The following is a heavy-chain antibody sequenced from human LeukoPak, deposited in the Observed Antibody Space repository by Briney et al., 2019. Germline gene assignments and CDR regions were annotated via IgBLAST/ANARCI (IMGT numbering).Heavy chain of an antibody. V-gene: IGHV3-48*03. CDR2: INSSGSTI. CDR1: GFTFSSYE. CDR3: ARLQRYVSDYYYGMDV. Sequence: PGGSLRLPCAASGFTFSSYEMNWVRQAPGKGLEEVSYINSSGSTIYYAASVKRRFTISRANAKNSLYLQVNSLRADDTAVYYCARLQRYVSDYYYGMDVWGQGTTVTVSS. J-gene: IGHJ6*02. D-gene: IGHD5-24*01.